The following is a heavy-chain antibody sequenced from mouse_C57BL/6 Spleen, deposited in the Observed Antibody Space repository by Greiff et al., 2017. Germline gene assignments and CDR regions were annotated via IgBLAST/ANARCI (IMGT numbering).Heavy chain of an antibody. CDR2: IYPRSGNT. Sequence: QVQLKQSGAELARPGASVKLSCKASGYTFTSYGISWVKQRPGQGLEWIGEIYPRSGNTYYNEKFKGKATLTADKSSSTAYMELRSLTSEASAVYFCAREDDGYLDYWGQGTTLTVSS. V-gene: IGHV1-81*01. J-gene: IGHJ2*01. CDR3: AREDDGYLDY. CDR1: GYTFTSYG.